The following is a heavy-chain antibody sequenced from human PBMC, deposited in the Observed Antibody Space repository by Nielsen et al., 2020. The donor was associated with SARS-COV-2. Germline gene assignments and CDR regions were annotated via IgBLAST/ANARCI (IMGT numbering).Heavy chain of an antibody. V-gene: IGHV3-33*01. CDR1: GFTFSSYG. CDR2: IWYDGSNK. J-gene: IGHJ3*02. CDR3: ARDGGNYDYVWGNYRRHDAFDI. Sequence: GESLKISCAASGFTFSSYGMHWVRQAPGKGLEWVAVIWYDGSNKYYADSVKGRFTISRDNSKNTLYLQMNSLRAEDTAVYYCARDGGNYDYVWGNYRRHDAFDIWGQGTMVTVPS. D-gene: IGHD3-16*02.